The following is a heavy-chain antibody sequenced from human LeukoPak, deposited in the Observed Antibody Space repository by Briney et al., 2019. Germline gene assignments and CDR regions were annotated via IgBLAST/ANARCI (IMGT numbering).Heavy chain of an antibody. CDR3: ARYCSSTSCYYDY. CDR2: IYHSGST. CDR1: GYSISSGYY. J-gene: IGHJ4*02. D-gene: IGHD2-2*01. Sequence: SETLSLTCAVSGYSISSGYYWGWIRQPPGKGLEWIGSIYHSGSTYYNPSLKSRVTISVDTSKNQFSLKLSSVTAADTAVYCCARYCSSTSCYYDYWGQGTLVTVSS. V-gene: IGHV4-38-2*01.